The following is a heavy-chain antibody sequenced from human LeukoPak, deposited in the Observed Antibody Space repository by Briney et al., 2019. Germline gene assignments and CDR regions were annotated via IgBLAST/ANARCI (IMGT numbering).Heavy chain of an antibody. J-gene: IGHJ2*01. CDR3: ARRNHYYDSSGYYYRYFDL. CDR1: GGSISSGGYS. CDR2: IYHGGST. Sequence: SETLSLTCAVSGGSISSGGYSWSWIRQPPGKGLEWIGYIYHGGSTYYNPSLKSRVTISVDRSKNQFSLKLSSVTAADTAVYYCARRNHYYDSSGYYYRYFDLWGRGTLVTVSS. D-gene: IGHD3-22*01. V-gene: IGHV4-30-2*01.